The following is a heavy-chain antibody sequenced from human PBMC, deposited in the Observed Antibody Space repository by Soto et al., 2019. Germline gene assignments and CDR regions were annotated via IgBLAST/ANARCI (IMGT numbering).Heavy chain of an antibody. CDR2: TRNKANSYTT. D-gene: IGHD4-17*01. CDR1: GFTFSDHY. CDR3: AREGYGDYGSLDY. Sequence: LRLSCAASGFTFSDHYMDWVRQAPGKGLEWVGRTRNKANSYTTEYAASVKGRFTISRDDSKNSLYLQMNSLKTEGTAVYYCAREGYGDYGSLDYWGQGTLVTVSS. J-gene: IGHJ4*02. V-gene: IGHV3-72*01.